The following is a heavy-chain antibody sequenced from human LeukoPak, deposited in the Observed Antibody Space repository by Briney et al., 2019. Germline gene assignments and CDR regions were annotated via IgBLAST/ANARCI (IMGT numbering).Heavy chain of an antibody. CDR1: GFTFGDYA. Sequence: GGSLRLSCTASGFTFGDYAMSWVRQAPGKGLEWVGFIRSKAYGGTTEYAASVKGRFTISRDDSKSIAYLQMNGLKTEDTAVYYCTRDLKHYDFWSGYHSSYFDYWGQGTLVTVSS. J-gene: IGHJ4*02. D-gene: IGHD3-3*01. CDR2: IRSKAYGGTT. CDR3: TRDLKHYDFWSGYHSSYFDY. V-gene: IGHV3-49*04.